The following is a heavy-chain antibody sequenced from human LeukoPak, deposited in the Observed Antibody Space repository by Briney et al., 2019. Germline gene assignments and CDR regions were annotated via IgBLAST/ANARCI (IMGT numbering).Heavy chain of an antibody. CDR2: IYYSGST. J-gene: IGHJ6*03. D-gene: IGHD3-3*01. CDR3: ARGITIFGVVTTYYYYYYMDV. CDR1: GGSISSYY. V-gene: IGHV4-59*01. Sequence: SETLSLTCTVSGGSISSYYWSWIRQPPGKGLEWIGYIYYSGSTNYNPSLKSRVTISVDTSKNQFSLKLSSVTAAGTAVYYCARGITIFGVVTTYYYYYYMDVWGKGTTVTVSS.